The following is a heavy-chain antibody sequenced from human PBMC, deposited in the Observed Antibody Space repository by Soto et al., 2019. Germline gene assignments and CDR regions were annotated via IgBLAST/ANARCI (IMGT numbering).Heavy chain of an antibody. CDR2: ISNDGSNK. J-gene: IGHJ4*02. CDR3: EKGFGNYWAFDY. D-gene: IGHD1-26*01. V-gene: IGHV3-30*18. CDR1: GFSFSTYG. Sequence: QVHLVESGGGVVQPGRSLRLSCAASGFSFSTYGMHWVRQAPGKGLEWVAFISNDGSNKYYADSVKGRFIISRDNSKNTLYLQMNSLRAEDTAVYYYEKGFGNYWAFDYWGQGTLVTVSS.